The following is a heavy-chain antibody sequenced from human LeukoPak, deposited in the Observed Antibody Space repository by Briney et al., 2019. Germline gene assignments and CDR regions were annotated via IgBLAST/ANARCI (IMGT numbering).Heavy chain of an antibody. D-gene: IGHD6-19*01. CDR2: IIPIFGTA. J-gene: IGHJ4*02. CDR3: ARGYSSGWYEGHFDY. CDR1: GGTFSSYA. Sequence: GASVTVSCKASGGTFSSYAISWVRQAPGQGLEWMGGIIPIFGTANYAQKFQGRVTITADKSTSTAYMELSSLRPEDTAVYYCARGYSSGWYEGHFDYWGQGTLVTVSS. V-gene: IGHV1-69*06.